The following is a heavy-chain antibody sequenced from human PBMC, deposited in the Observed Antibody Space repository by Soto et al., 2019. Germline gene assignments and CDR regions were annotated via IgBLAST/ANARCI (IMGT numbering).Heavy chain of an antibody. CDR3: ASSGSYWGIDY. J-gene: IGHJ4*02. CDR2: INAGNGNT. CDR1: GYTFTSYA. Sequence: QVQLVQSGAEEKKPGASVKVSCKASGYTFTSYAMHWVRQAPGQRLEWMGWINAGNGNTKYSQKFQRRVTITRDTSASTAYMELSSLRSEDTAVYYCASSGSYWGIDYWGQGTLVTVSS. D-gene: IGHD1-26*01. V-gene: IGHV1-3*05.